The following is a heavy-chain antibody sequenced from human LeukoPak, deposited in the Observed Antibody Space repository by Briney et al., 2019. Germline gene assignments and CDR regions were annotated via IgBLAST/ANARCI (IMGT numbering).Heavy chain of an antibody. D-gene: IGHD3-3*01. V-gene: IGHV1-2*02. CDR3: ARGSLFGVDEEYNWFDP. CDR2: INPSSGGA. J-gene: IGHJ5*02. CDR1: GYTFTGYY. Sequence: GASVKVSCKASGYTFTGYYMHWVRQAPGQGLEWMGWINPSSGGANYAQKFQGRVTMTRDMSITTAYMDLSRLRSDDTAVYYCARGSLFGVDEEYNWFDPWGQGTLVTVSS.